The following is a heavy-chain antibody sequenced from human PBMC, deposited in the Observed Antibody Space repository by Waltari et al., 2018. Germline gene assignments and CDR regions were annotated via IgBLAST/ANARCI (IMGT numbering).Heavy chain of an antibody. Sequence: EVQLVESGGGLVQPGGSMRLSCAASGFTFSSYSMNWVRQAPGKGLAWVSYISSSSSNIYYADSGKGRVNSAKDNAKNALYLQMNSLRAEDTAVYYCAREVQWLGETWFDPWGQGTLVTVYS. V-gene: IGHV3-48*01. CDR3: AREVQWLGETWFDP. D-gene: IGHD6-19*01. J-gene: IGHJ5*02. CDR1: GFTFSSYS. CDR2: ISSSSSNI.